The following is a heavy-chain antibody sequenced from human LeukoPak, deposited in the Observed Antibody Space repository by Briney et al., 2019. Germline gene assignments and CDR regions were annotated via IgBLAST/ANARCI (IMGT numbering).Heavy chain of an antibody. V-gene: IGHV3-53*01. CDR1: GFIASSNY. CDR3: ATGGRSGVALEQ. J-gene: IGHJ4*02. D-gene: IGHD3-3*01. CDR2: IYSGGTT. Sequence: GWSLRLSCVVSGFIASSNYMSWVRQAPGKGLEWISLIYSGGTTYYADSVMGRFTISRDNSKTTLFLQMNSLKTEDTAVYYCATGGRSGVALEQWGQGTLVTVSS.